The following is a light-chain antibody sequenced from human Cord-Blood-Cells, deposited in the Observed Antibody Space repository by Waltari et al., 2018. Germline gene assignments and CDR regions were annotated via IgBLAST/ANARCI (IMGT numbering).Light chain of an antibody. CDR2: AVS. Sequence: QSALTQPASVSGSPGQSITISCTGTSSDVGGYNYVSCYQQHPGKAPKLMIYAVSNRPSGVSNRFSCSKSGNTASLTISGLQAEDEADYYCSSYTSSSTYVFGTGTKVTVL. CDR3: SSYTSSSTYV. J-gene: IGLJ1*01. V-gene: IGLV2-14*01. CDR1: SSDVGGYNY.